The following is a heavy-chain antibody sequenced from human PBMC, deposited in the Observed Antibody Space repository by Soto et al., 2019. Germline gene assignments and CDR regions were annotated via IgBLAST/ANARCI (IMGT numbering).Heavy chain of an antibody. CDR1: GGSFSGYY. CDR2: INHSGST. D-gene: IGHD2-15*01. J-gene: IGHJ1*01. CDR3: ARYFIDGYCSGGSCYHAEYFQH. Sequence: SETLSLTCAVYGGSFSGYYWSWIRQPPGKGLEWIGEINHSGSTNYNPSLKSRVTISVDTSKNQFSLKLSSVTAADTAVYYCARYFIDGYCSGGSCYHAEYFQHWGQGTLVTVSS. V-gene: IGHV4-34*01.